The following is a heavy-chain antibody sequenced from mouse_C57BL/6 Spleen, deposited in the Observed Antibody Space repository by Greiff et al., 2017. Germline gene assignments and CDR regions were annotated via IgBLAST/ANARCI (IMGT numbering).Heavy chain of an antibody. CDR1: GYSITSGYY. CDR3: AREDYGSSWFAY. V-gene: IGHV3-6*01. D-gene: IGHD1-1*01. CDR2: ISYDGSN. J-gene: IGHJ3*01. Sequence: EVKLQESGPGLVKPSQSLSLTCSVTGYSITSGYYWNWIRQFPGNKLEWMGYISYDGSNNYNPSLKNRISITRDTSKNQFFLKLNSVTTEDTATXYCAREDYGSSWFAYWGQGTLVTVSA.